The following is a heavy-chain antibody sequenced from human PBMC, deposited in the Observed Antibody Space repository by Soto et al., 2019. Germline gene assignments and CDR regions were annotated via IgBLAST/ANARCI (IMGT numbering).Heavy chain of an antibody. V-gene: IGHV3-11*05. D-gene: IGHD3-10*01. CDR1: GFTFSDYY. CDR3: ARAWFGELFDY. Sequence: QVQLVESGGGLVQPGGSLRLSCAASGFTFSDYYMSWIRQAPGKGLEWVSYISSSSSYTNYADSVKGRFTISRDNAKNSLYLQMNSLRAEDTAVYYCARAWFGELFDYWGQGTLVTVSS. J-gene: IGHJ4*02. CDR2: ISSSSSYT.